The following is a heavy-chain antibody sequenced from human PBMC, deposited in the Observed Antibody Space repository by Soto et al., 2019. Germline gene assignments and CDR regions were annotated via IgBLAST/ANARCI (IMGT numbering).Heavy chain of an antibody. V-gene: IGHV1-8*01. CDR3: AIPFTYYDFWSGPRYYGMDV. CDR2: MNPNSGNT. J-gene: IGHJ6*02. D-gene: IGHD3-3*01. Sequence: QVQLVQSGAEVKKPGASVKVSCKASGYTFTSYDINWVRQATGQGLEWMGWMNPNSGNTGYAQKFQGRVTMTRNTAISTAYMEVSSLRSEDKSVYYCAIPFTYYDFWSGPRYYGMDVWSQGTTVTV. CDR1: GYTFTSYD.